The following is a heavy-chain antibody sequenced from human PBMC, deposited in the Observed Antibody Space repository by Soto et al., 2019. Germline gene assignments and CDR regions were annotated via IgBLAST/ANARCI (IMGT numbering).Heavy chain of an antibody. Sequence: EVQFLEPGGGLINPGGSRRLSVEASGFSFSSFAMNWVGQAPGKGWEWLSIISGSADSPFYADSVKGRFTISRDNSKSTLYLQINSLRAEDTAVYYCAKTRGAMIYAISVYGMDVWGQGTTVTVSS. CDR2: ISGSADSP. V-gene: IGHV3-23*01. J-gene: IGHJ6*02. D-gene: IGHD2-8*01. CDR1: GFSFSSFA. CDR3: AKTRGAMIYAISVYGMDV.